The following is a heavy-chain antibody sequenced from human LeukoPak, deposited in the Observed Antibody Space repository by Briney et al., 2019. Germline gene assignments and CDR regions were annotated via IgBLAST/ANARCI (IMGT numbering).Heavy chain of an antibody. CDR1: GFSFRNYA. CDR2: ISSSGDTI. CDR3: ARNWANRYFDY. D-gene: IGHD2-8*01. Sequence: GGSLRLSCAASGFSFRNYAMNWVRQAPGKGLEWISYISSSGDTIYYADSVKGRFTISRDNAKNSLYLQMNSLRAEDTALYYCARNWANRYFDYWGQGTLVTVSS. J-gene: IGHJ4*02. V-gene: IGHV3-48*03.